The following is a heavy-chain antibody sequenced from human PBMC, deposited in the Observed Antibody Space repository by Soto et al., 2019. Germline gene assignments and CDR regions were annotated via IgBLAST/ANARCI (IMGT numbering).Heavy chain of an antibody. D-gene: IGHD1-7*01. CDR2: IKSQTDGGRI. V-gene: IGHV3-15*01. CDR1: GLPFAKGW. CDR3: TTSGTGTPRAIDY. Sequence: EVQVVESGGGLVKPGGSLRLSCEVSGLPFAKGWMSWIRQAPGKGLEWVGCIKSQTDGGRIDYAAPVKGRFTISRDDSKNTLYLQMNSLKTADTAVYYCTTSGTGTPRAIDYWGQGNLVTVSS. J-gene: IGHJ4*02.